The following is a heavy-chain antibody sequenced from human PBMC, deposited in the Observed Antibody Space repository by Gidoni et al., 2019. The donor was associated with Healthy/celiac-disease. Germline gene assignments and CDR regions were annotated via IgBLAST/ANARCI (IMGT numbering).Heavy chain of an antibody. CDR2: INPNSGGT. CDR1: GYTFTGYY. J-gene: IGHJ6*02. CDR3: ARDHYDFWSGYPDYYYYGMDV. D-gene: IGHD3-3*01. V-gene: IGHV1-2*02. Sequence: QVQLVQSGAEVKKPGASVKVSCKASGYTFTGYYMHLVRQAPGQGLEWMGWINPNSGGTNYAQKFQGRVTMTRDTSISTAYMELSRLRSDDTAVYYCARDHYDFWSGYPDYYYYGMDVWGQGTTVTVSS.